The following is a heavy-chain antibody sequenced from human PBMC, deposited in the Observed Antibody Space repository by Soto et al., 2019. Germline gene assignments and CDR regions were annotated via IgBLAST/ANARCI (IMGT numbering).Heavy chain of an antibody. V-gene: IGHV1-18*01. J-gene: IGHJ5*02. CDR3: ARVVGALGHWFDP. CDR2: ISAYNGNT. D-gene: IGHD1-26*01. CDR1: GYTFTSYG. Sequence: GASVKVSCTASGYTFTSYGIRWVRQAPGQGLEWMGRISAYNGNTNYAQKLQGRVTMTTDTSTSTAYMELRSLRSDDTAVYYCARVVGALGHWFDPWGQGTLITVSS.